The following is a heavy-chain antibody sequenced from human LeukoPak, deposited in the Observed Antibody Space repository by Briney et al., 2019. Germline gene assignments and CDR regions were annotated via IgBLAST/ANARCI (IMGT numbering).Heavy chain of an antibody. CDR3: ARDKGRFNFDY. V-gene: IGHV3-66*02. CDR1: GFTVSSNY. CDR2: IYSGGST. Sequence: GRSLRLSCAASGFTVSSNYMSWVRQAPGKGLEWVSVIYSGGSTYYADSVKGRFTISRDNSKNTLYLQMNSLRAEDTAVYYCARDKGRFNFDYWGQGTLVTVSS. D-gene: IGHD3-10*01. J-gene: IGHJ4*02.